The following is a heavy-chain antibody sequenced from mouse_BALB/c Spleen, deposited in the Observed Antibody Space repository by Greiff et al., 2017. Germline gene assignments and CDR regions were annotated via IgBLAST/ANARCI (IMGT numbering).Heavy chain of an antibody. V-gene: IGHV5-6-3*01. J-gene: IGHJ3*01. D-gene: IGHD1-1*01. CDR2: INSNGGST. CDR3: ARGGFGSSYQAWFAY. Sequence: DVMLVESGGGLVQPGGSLKLSCAASGFTFSSYGMSWVRQTPDKRLELVATINSNGGSTYYPDSVKGRFTISRDNAKNTLYLQMSSLKSEDTAMYYCARGGFGSSYQAWFAYWGQGTLVTVSA. CDR1: GFTFSSYG.